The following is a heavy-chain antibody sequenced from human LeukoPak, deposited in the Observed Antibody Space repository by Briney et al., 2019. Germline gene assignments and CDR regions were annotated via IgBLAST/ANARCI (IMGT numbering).Heavy chain of an antibody. Sequence: GGSLRLSCAASGSTFSSYAMHWVRQAPGKGLEYVSAISSNGGITYYENSVEGRFTISRDNSKNTLYLQMGSLRAEDMAVYYCARDQLVLSYYYGMDVWGQGTTVTVSS. D-gene: IGHD6-13*01. CDR1: GSTFSSYA. V-gene: IGHV3-64*01. J-gene: IGHJ6*02. CDR3: ARDQLVLSYYYGMDV. CDR2: ISSNGGIT.